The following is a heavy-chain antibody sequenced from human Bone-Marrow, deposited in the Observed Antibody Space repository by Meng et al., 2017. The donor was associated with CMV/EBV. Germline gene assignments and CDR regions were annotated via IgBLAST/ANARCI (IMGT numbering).Heavy chain of an antibody. CDR3: ARGLRGGFDY. CDR1: GGSISSYY. Sequence: SETLSLTCTVPGGSISSYYWSWIRQPPGKGLYWIGYIYYSGSTNYNPSLKSRVTISVDTSKNQFSLKLSPVTAADTAVYYCARGLRGGFDYWGQGTLVTVSS. CDR2: IYYSGST. D-gene: IGHD3-10*01. V-gene: IGHV4-59*12. J-gene: IGHJ4*02.